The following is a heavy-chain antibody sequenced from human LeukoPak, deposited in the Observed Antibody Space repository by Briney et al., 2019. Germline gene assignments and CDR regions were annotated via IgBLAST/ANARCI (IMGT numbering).Heavy chain of an antibody. D-gene: IGHD5-24*01. Sequence: SETLSLNCTVSGGSINSHSYYWGWIRQPPGKGLEWIGSVYYDGTSYSNPSLTSRAAVFVDTSRDEFPLDLSFVTAADTAVYYCVRHISTNTGYFDSCGQGTLVSVSS. CDR3: VRHISTNTGYFDS. CDR1: GGSINSHSYY. V-gene: IGHV4-39*01. CDR2: VYYDGTS. J-gene: IGHJ4*02.